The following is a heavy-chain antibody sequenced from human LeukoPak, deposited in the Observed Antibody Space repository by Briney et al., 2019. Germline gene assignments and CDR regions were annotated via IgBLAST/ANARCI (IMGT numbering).Heavy chain of an antibody. D-gene: IGHD3-3*01. CDR2: ISGSGGST. V-gene: IGHV3-23*01. Sequence: GGTLRLSCAASGFTFSSYGMSWVRQAPGKGLEWVSAISGSGGSTYYADSVKGRFTISRDNSKNTLYLQMNSLRAEDTAVYYCAREYDFWSGYPSFDYWGQGTLVTVSS. CDR1: GFTFSSYG. J-gene: IGHJ4*02. CDR3: AREYDFWSGYPSFDY.